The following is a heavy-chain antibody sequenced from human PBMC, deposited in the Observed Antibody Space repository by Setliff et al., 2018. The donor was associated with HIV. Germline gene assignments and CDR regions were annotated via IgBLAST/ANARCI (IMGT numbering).Heavy chain of an antibody. V-gene: IGHV1-69*10. CDR2: IIPIFGIP. J-gene: IGHJ5*02. Sequence: SVKVSCKASGYTFTSYGISWVRQAPGQGLEWMGGIIPIFGIPNYAQNFQGRLTISADKSTRTAYLELSSLRSDDSAVYFCAKEQEIGSYLDPWGQGTLVTVSS. CDR3: AKEQEIGSYLDP. CDR1: GYTFTSYG. D-gene: IGHD2-2*02.